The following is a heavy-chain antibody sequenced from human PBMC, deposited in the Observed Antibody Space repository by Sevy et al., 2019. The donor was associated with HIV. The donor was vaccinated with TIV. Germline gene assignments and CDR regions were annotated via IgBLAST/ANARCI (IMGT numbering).Heavy chain of an antibody. Sequence: GGSLRLSCAASGFTFSSYWMSWVRQAPGKGLEWVANIKQDGSEKYYVDSVKGRFTISRDNAKNSLYLQMNSLRGEDTAVYYCARDRYYYDSSGYYPPFEYWGQGTLVTVSS. J-gene: IGHJ4*02. V-gene: IGHV3-7*01. CDR2: IKQDGSEK. D-gene: IGHD3-22*01. CDR3: ARDRYYYDSSGYYPPFEY. CDR1: GFTFSSYW.